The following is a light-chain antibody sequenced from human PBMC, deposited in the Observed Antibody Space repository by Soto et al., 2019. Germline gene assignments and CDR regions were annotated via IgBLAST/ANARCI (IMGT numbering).Light chain of an antibody. CDR2: TAS. V-gene: IGKV1D-12*01. J-gene: IGKJ5*01. CDR1: QDISKW. Sequence: DIQMTQSPSSVSASVGDRVTITCRASQDISKWIAWYQQKPGRAPKLLIHTASTIQREVPSRFSVSGSGTDFTLTISSLQPEDFATYYCQEAYSSPVPFGLGTRLEI. CDR3: QEAYSSPVP.